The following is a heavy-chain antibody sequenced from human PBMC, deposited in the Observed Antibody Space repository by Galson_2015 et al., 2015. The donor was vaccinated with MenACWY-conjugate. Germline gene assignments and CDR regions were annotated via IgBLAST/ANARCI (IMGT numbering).Heavy chain of an antibody. D-gene: IGHD3-22*01. CDR2: ISGSGGST. CDR3: AREDSSSWYYFDW. J-gene: IGHJ4*02. V-gene: IGHV3-23*01. CDR1: GSTFSSYA. Sequence: SLRLSCAASGSTFSSYAMSWVRQATGKGLEWVSGISGSGGSTYYADSVKGRFTISRDNARTSLYLQMKSLRDEDTAVYYCAREDSSSWYYFDWWGQGTLVTVSS.